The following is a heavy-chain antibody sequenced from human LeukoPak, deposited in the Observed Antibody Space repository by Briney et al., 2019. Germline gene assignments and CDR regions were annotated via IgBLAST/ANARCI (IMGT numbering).Heavy chain of an antibody. J-gene: IGHJ4*02. Sequence: ASVKVSCKDSGYTFTGDYMHWVRQAPGQGLEWMGWINPNSGGTNYAQKFQGRVTMTRDTSISTAYMELSRLRSDDTAAYYCARVIYATYYFDYWGQGTLVTVSS. V-gene: IGHV1-2*02. CDR2: INPNSGGT. D-gene: IGHD2/OR15-2a*01. CDR1: GYTFTGDY. CDR3: ARVIYATYYFDY.